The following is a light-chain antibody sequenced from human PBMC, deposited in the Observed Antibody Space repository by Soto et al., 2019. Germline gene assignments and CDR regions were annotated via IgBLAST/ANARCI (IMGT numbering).Light chain of an antibody. CDR2: GNS. CDR1: SSNIGAGYD. J-gene: IGLJ2*01. CDR3: QSYDSSLSGSV. V-gene: IGLV1-40*01. Sequence: QSVLTQPPSVSGAPGQKVTISCTGSSSNIGAGYDVHWYQQIPGTAPKLLIYGNSNRPSGVPDRFSGSKSGTSASLAIIGLQAEDEADYYCQSYDSSLSGSVFGGGTKLTVL.